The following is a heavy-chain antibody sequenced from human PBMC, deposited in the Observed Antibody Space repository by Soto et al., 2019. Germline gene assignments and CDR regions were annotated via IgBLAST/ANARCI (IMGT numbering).Heavy chain of an antibody. CDR2: ISYDGTNK. V-gene: IGHV3-30-3*01. J-gene: IGHJ4*02. CDR1: GFTFSSYA. Sequence: PGGSLRLSCAASGFTFSSYAMHWVRQAPGKGLEWVAVISYDGTNKYYADSVKGRFTISRDNSKNTLYLQMNSLRAEDTAVYYCARDRGYCSSTSCSQFGYWGQGTLVTVSS. CDR3: ARDRGYCSSTSCSQFGY. D-gene: IGHD2-2*01.